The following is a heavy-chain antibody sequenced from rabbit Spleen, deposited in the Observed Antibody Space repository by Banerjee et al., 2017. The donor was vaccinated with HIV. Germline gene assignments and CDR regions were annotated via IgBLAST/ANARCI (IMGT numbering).Heavy chain of an antibody. Sequence: LVEYGGDLVQPGASLTLTCTASGVSFSNYNFMCWVRQAPGKGLEWIGCIKPDSSGSTYYASWAKGRFTISKTSSTTVTLQMTSLTAADTATYFCARTFSSTSTDYIGYSFDLWGPGTLVTVS. V-gene: IGHV1S40*01. CDR1: GVSFSNYNF. CDR3: ARTFSSTSTDYIGYSFDL. CDR2: IKPDSSGST. D-gene: IGHD1-1*01. J-gene: IGHJ4*01.